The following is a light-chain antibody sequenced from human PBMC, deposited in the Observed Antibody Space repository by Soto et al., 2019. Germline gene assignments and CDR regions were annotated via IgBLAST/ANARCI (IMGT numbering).Light chain of an antibody. V-gene: IGLV4-60*02. CDR2: LEGSGNY. CDR1: SGHSEYI. J-gene: IGLJ1*01. CDR3: ETWDSNTRV. Sequence: QPVLTQSSSASASLGSSVKLTCTLTSGHSEYIIAWHQQQPGKAPRYLMKLEGSGNYNKGSAVPDRFSGSSSGADRYLTISNLQFEDEADYYCETWDSNTRVFGTGTKVTVL.